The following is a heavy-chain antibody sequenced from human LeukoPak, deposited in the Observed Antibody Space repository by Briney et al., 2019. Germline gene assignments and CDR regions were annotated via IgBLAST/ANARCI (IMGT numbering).Heavy chain of an antibody. D-gene: IGHD3-10*01. Sequence: ASVKVSCKVSGYTLTELSMHWVRQAPGKGLEWMGGFGPEDGETIYAQKFQGRVTMTEDTSTDTAYMELSSLRSGDTAVYYCATDLESGRDHWGQGTLVTVSS. J-gene: IGHJ4*02. V-gene: IGHV1-24*01. CDR3: ATDLESGRDH. CDR2: FGPEDGET. CDR1: GYTLTELS.